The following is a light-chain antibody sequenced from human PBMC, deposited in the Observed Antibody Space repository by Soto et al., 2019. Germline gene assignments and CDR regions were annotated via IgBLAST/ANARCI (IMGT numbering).Light chain of an antibody. CDR3: QQYGSSVT. CDR2: GAH. Sequence: EIVLTQSPGTLSLSPGERATLSCRASQSIGSHYLAWYQQKPGQAPRLLISGAHNRAPGIPDRFSGSESGTDFTLRISRLEPEDFAVYYCQQYGSSVTFGQGTKWIS. J-gene: IGKJ1*01. CDR1: QSIGSHY. V-gene: IGKV3-20*01.